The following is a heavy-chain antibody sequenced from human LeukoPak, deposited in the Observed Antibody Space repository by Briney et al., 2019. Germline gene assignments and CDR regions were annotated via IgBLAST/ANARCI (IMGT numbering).Heavy chain of an antibody. CDR1: GYSFPSYW. D-gene: IGHD2-8*01. CDR2: IYPDDSYT. V-gene: IGHV5-51*01. Sequence: GESLRISRKGSGYSFPSYWNGWVRQMPGKGLEWMGIIYPDDSYTRYSPSFEGQVIISVDKSISTAYLQWSSLKASDTATYYCARHGHCTNGVCYSNYYYYMDVWGKGTTVTVSS. J-gene: IGHJ6*03. CDR3: ARHGHCTNGVCYSNYYYYMDV.